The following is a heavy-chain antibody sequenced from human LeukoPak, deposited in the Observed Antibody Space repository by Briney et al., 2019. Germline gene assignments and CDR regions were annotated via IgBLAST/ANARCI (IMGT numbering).Heavy chain of an antibody. J-gene: IGHJ5*02. CDR2: ISWNSGSI. CDR1: GFTFDDYA. CDR3: ARDSGYDRSWFDP. Sequence: PGGSLRLSCAASGFTFDDYAMHWVRQAPGKGLEWVSGISWNSGSIGYADSVKGRFTISRDNAKNTLYLQMNSLRAEDTAVYYCARDSGYDRSWFDPWGQGTLVTVSS. V-gene: IGHV3-9*01. D-gene: IGHD5-12*01.